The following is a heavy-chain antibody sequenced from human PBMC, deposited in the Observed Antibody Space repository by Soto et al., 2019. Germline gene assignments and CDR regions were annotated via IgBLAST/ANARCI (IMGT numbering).Heavy chain of an antibody. Sequence: PSETLSLTCTVSGGSISSSSYYWGWIRQPPGQGLEWIGSICYRGRTYSNSSNNRRVTIAVDTAKNQFSLKLSSVTAADTAVYYCSSYNGYEWVLDVMDVWGQGTTVTVSS. J-gene: IGHJ6*02. CDR3: SSYNGYEWVLDVMDV. CDR2: ICYRGRT. CDR1: GGSISSSSYY. V-gene: IGHV4-39*01. D-gene: IGHD5-12*01.